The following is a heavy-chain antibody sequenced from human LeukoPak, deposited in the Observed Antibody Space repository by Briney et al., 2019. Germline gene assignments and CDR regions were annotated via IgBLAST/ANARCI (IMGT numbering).Heavy chain of an antibody. CDR3: AKAGSKWIVATKVGFY. J-gene: IGHJ4*02. D-gene: IGHD5-12*01. CDR1: GFTFSSYA. Sequence: TGGSLKLSCAASGFTFSSYAMSWVRQAPGKGLEWVSAISGSGGSTYYADSVKGRFTISRDNSKNTLYLQMNSLRAEDTAVYYCAKAGSKWIVATKVGFYWGQGTLVTVSS. CDR2: ISGSGGST. V-gene: IGHV3-23*01.